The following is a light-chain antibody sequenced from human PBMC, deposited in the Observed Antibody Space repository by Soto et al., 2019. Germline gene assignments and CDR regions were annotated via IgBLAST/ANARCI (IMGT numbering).Light chain of an antibody. V-gene: IGKV3-15*01. CDR2: GAS. J-gene: IGKJ1*01. Sequence: EIVMTQSPATLSVSLGERATLSCRASQSVTSNLAWYQQKPGQAPRLLFSGASTRAAGIPARFTGSGSGTEFTITISSLQSEDFAVYYCQQYYIWPRTFGQGTKVEIK. CDR3: QQYYIWPRT. CDR1: QSVTSN.